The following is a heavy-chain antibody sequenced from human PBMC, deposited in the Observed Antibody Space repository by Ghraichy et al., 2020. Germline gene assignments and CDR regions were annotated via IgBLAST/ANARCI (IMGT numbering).Heavy chain of an antibody. CDR2: IYYTGGT. CDR3: ARDRYAWSGAYHDAFDV. V-gene: IGHV4-39*07. CDR1: GVSISGSNYY. Sequence: SATLSLTCTVSGVSISGSNYYWAWIRQPPGKGLEWIGRIYYTGGTYYNPSLKSRVTISLDTSKNQFSLSLRSVTAADTAVYFCARDRYAWSGAYHDAFDVWGQGTMVTVSS. J-gene: IGHJ3*01. D-gene: IGHD3-3*01.